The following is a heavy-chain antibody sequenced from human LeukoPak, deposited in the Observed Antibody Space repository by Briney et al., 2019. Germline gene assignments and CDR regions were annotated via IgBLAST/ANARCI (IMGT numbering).Heavy chain of an antibody. D-gene: IGHD4-17*01. V-gene: IGHV4-59*08. CDR2: IYYSGST. Sequence: SETLSLTCTVSGGSISSYYWSWIRQPPGKGLEWIGYIYYSGSTNYNPSLKSRVTISVDTSKNQFSLKLSSVTAADTAVYYCARGYYGDYLYYFDYRRQGTLVTVSS. CDR1: GGSISSYY. J-gene: IGHJ4*02. CDR3: ARGYYGDYLYYFDY.